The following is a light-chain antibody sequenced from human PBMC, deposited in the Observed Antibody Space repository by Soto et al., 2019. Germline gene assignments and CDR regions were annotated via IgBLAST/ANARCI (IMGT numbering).Light chain of an antibody. CDR2: EVS. CDR1: SSDVGGFNY. Sequence: QSVLTQPASVSGSPGQSITISCTGSSSDVGGFNYVSWYQQHPGNAPKLLIYEVSNRPSGVSGRFSASKSGNTASLTISGLQDEQEADYYRCSYKRRATLVFAGGTKVTV. V-gene: IGLV2-14*03. J-gene: IGLJ2*01. CDR3: CSYKRRATLV.